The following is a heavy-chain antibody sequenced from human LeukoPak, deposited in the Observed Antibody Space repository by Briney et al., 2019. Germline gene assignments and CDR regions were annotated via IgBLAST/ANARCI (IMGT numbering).Heavy chain of an antibody. D-gene: IGHD3-9*01. CDR1: GFTVSSNY. V-gene: IGHV3-53*01. CDR3: ARAGRYFDWLRLIDY. Sequence: PGGSLRLSCAASGFTVSSNYMSWVRQAPGKGLEWVSVIYSGGSTYYADSVKGRFTISRHDSKNTLYLQMNSLRAEDTAVYYCARAGRYFDWLRLIDYWGQGTLVTVSS. J-gene: IGHJ4*02. CDR2: IYSGGST.